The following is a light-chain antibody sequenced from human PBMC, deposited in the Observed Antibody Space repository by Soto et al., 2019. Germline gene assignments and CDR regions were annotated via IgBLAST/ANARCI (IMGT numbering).Light chain of an antibody. Sequence: EIVMTQSPATLSLSPGERATLSCRASQSVSSNLAWYQQKPGQAPRLLIYGASTRATGIPARFSGSGSGTAFSLTISSLLSEDFSVDYCQQYHKRPLTFGGGTKVEIK. CDR3: QQYHKRPLT. V-gene: IGKV3-15*01. CDR2: GAS. CDR1: QSVSSN. J-gene: IGKJ4*01.